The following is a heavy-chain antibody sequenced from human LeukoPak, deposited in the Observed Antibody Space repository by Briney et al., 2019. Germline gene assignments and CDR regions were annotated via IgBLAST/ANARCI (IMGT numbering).Heavy chain of an antibody. J-gene: IGHJ4*02. V-gene: IGHV4-61*02. Sequence: SETLSLTCTVSGGSISSGSYYWSWIRQPAGKGLEWIGRIYTSGSTNYNPSLKSRVTISVDTSKNHFSLKLSSVTAADTAVYYCAIGGYCSGGSCYDDYWGQGTLVTVSS. D-gene: IGHD2-15*01. CDR1: GGSISSGSYY. CDR2: IYTSGST. CDR3: AIGGYCSGGSCYDDY.